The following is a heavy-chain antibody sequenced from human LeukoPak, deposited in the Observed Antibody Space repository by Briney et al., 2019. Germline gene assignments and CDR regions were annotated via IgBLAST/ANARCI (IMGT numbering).Heavy chain of an antibody. CDR2: ISGSGGST. D-gene: IGHD2-2*02. Sequence: GGSLRLSCAASGFAFSNFAMSWVRQAPGKGLEWVSAISGSGGSTYYADSVKGRFTISRDNSKNTLYLQMNSLRAEDTAVYYCASRTRYCSSTSCYTWFDYWGQGTLVTVSS. CDR3: ASRTRYCSSTSCYTWFDY. CDR1: GFAFSNFA. V-gene: IGHV3-23*01. J-gene: IGHJ4*02.